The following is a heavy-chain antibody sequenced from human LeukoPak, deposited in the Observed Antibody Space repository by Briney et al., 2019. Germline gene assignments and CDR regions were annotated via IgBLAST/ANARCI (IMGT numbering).Heavy chain of an antibody. CDR1: GVSFSGYA. CDR2: VQYDGSQK. D-gene: IGHD5-24*01. CDR3: ASGYNYGFDY. V-gene: IGHV3-30*02. Sequence: PGGSLRLSCAASGVSFSGYAMDWVRQAPGKGLEWVAFVQYDGSQKSYVDSVKGRFTISRDNSKNTLYLQMNSLRADDTALYYCASGYNYGFDYWGQGTLATVSS. J-gene: IGHJ4*02.